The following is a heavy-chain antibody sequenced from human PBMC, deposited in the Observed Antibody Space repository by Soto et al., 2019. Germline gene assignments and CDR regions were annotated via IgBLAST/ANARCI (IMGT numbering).Heavy chain of an antibody. V-gene: IGHV3-11*05. D-gene: IGHD3-10*01. Sequence: LRLSCAASGFTFSDYYMSWIRQAPGKGLEWVSYISSSSSYTNYADSVKGRFTISRDNAKNSLYLQMNSLRAEDTAVYYCAKDQSYYYGSGSYSPNWFDPWGQGTLVTVSS. CDR3: AKDQSYYYGSGSYSPNWFDP. J-gene: IGHJ5*02. CDR1: GFTFSDYY. CDR2: ISSSSSYT.